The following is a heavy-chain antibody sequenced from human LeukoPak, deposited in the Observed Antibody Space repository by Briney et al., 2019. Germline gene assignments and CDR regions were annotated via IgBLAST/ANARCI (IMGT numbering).Heavy chain of an antibody. J-gene: IGHJ4*02. V-gene: IGHV4-4*07. CDR2: IYTSVST. D-gene: IGHD4-17*01. CDR3: ARASDDFGDYGFDY. CDR1: GGSISNYY. Sequence: SETLSLTCTVSGGSISNYYWNWIRQPAGKGLEWIGRIYTSVSTNYNPSVKSRLTMSMDTSKNQFSLRLSSVTAADTAVYYCARASDDFGDYGFDYWGQGTLVTVSS.